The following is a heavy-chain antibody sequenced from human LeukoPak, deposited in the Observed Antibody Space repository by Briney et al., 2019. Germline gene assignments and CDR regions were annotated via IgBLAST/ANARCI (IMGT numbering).Heavy chain of an antibody. CDR1: GFTFSSYA. CDR3: ASGPTPGVAAASDF. Sequence: GGSLRLSRAASGFTFSSYAMNWVRQAPGKGLEWASYISDSGSTIYYADSVKGRFTISRDNAKNSLYLQINSLRAEDTAVYHCASGPTPGVAAASDFWGQGTLVTVSS. J-gene: IGHJ4*02. V-gene: IGHV3-48*01. CDR2: ISDSGSTI. D-gene: IGHD6-13*01.